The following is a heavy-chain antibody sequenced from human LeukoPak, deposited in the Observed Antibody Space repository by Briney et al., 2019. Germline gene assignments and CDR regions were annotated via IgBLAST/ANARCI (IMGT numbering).Heavy chain of an antibody. CDR1: GFTFSSYS. V-gene: IGHV3-21*01. J-gene: IGHJ4*02. CDR3: ARDGPMIADY. D-gene: IGHD3-22*01. CDR2: ISSSSYI. Sequence: GGSLRLSCAASGFTFSSYSMDWVRQAPGKGLEWVSSISSSSYIYYADSVKGRFTISRDNAKNSLYLQMNSLRAEDTAVYYCARDGPMIADYWGQGTLVTVPS.